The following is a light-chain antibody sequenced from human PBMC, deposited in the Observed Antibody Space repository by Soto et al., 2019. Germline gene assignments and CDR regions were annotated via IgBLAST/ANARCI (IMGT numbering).Light chain of an antibody. CDR2: GAS. CDR3: QQRSDWPLT. Sequence: EIVMTQSPATLSVSPGERATLSCRASQSVSVNLAWYQQKPGQPPRLLIYGASNRATGIPARFRGSGSGTDFTLTISSLEPEDFAVYYCQQRSDWPLTFGGGTKVDIK. V-gene: IGKV3-11*01. CDR1: QSVSVN. J-gene: IGKJ4*01.